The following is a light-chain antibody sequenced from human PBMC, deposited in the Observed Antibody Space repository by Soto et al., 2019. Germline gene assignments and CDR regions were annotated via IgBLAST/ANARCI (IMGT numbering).Light chain of an antibody. CDR3: QQYNSVSLLT. J-gene: IGKJ4*01. V-gene: IGKV1-9*01. CDR1: QDISSY. Sequence: DIQLTQSPSFLSASVGDRVAFVCRPSQDISSYLAWYQQQPGKAPRLLIYATSTLQSGVPSRFSGSGSGTEYILTINSLQPEDFATYYCQQYNSVSLLTFGGGTKVDIK. CDR2: ATS.